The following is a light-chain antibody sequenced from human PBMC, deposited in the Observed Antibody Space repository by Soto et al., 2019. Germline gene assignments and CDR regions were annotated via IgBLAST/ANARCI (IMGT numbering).Light chain of an antibody. Sequence: QSVLTQPASVSGSPGQSITISYTGTSGDVGGFDYVSWYQQHPGKAPKLIIFDVSYRPSGVSNRFSGSKSGNTASLTISGLQSEDEADYYCCSYTSSTTWVFGGGTKVTVL. V-gene: IGLV2-14*03. CDR2: DVS. CDR3: CSYTSSTTWV. J-gene: IGLJ3*02. CDR1: SGDVGGFDY.